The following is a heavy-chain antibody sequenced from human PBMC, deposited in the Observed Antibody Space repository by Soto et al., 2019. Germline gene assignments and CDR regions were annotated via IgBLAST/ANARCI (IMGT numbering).Heavy chain of an antibody. CDR2: IIPIPGTA. CDR3: ARSQGSSTSLEIYYYYYYGMDV. CDR1: GGTFSSYA. D-gene: IGHD2-2*01. Sequence: QVQLVQSGAEVKKPGSSVKVSCKASGGTFSSYAISWVRQAPGQGLEWMGGIIPIPGTANYAQKFQGRVTITADESTSTAYMELSRLRSEDTAVYYCARSQGSSTSLEIYYYYYYGMDVWGQETKVTVSS. J-gene: IGHJ6*02. V-gene: IGHV1-69*01.